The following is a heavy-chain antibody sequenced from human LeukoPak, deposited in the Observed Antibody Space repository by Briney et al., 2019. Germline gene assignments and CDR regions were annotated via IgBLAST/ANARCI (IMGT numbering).Heavy chain of an antibody. CDR3: AKPARGYYYYGMDV. Sequence: GGSLRLSCAASGFTFSSYAMSWVRQAPGKGLEWVSAISGSGGSTYYADSVKGRFPISRDNSKNTLYLQMNSLRAEDTAVYYCAKPARGYYYYGMDVWGQGTTVTVSS. D-gene: IGHD3-10*01. J-gene: IGHJ6*02. V-gene: IGHV3-23*01. CDR2: ISGSGGST. CDR1: GFTFSSYA.